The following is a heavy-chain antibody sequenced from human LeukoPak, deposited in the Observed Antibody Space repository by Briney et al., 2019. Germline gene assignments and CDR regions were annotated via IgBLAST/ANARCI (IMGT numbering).Heavy chain of an antibody. D-gene: IGHD2-2*01. CDR1: GFTFSSYE. Sequence: GGSLRLSCAASGFTFSSYEMNRVRRAPGKGLEWVSYISSSGSTIYYADSVKGRFTIFRDNAKNSLYLQMNSLRAEDTAVYYCASIYCSSTSCYSADYWGQGTLVTVSS. J-gene: IGHJ4*02. V-gene: IGHV3-48*03. CDR2: ISSSGSTI. CDR3: ASIYCSSTSCYSADY.